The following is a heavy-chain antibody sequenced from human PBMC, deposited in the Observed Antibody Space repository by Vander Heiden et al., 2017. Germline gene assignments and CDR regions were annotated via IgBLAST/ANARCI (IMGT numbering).Heavy chain of an antibody. J-gene: IGHJ6*02. V-gene: IGHV3-72*01. CDR3: ARTSYDTQFSMDV. D-gene: IGHD3-22*01. Sequence: EVQLVESGGRLVRPGGSLRLSCAASGFAFSDHYMDWVRQAPGKGLEWVGRTRNKANSYTTEYAASVKGRFTISRDDSKNSLYLQMNSLKTEDTAVYYCARTSYDTQFSMDVWGQGTTVTVSS. CDR1: GFAFSDHY. CDR2: TRNKANSYTT.